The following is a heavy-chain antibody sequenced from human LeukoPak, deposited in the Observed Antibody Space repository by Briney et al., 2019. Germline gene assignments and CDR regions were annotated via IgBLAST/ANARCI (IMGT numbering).Heavy chain of an antibody. J-gene: IGHJ4*02. Sequence: ASVEVSCKASGYTFTSYGISWVRQAPGQGLEWMGWISAYNGNTNYAQKLQGRVTMTTDTSTSTAYMEVRSLRSDDTAVYYCARAPDYYYDSSGPHFDYWGQGTLVTVSS. V-gene: IGHV1-18*01. CDR3: ARAPDYYYDSSGPHFDY. D-gene: IGHD3-22*01. CDR2: ISAYNGNT. CDR1: GYTFTSYG.